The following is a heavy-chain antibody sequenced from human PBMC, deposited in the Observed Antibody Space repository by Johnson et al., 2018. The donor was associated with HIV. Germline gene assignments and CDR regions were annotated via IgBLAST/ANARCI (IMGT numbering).Heavy chain of an antibody. V-gene: IGHV3-30-3*01. CDR2: ISYDGSNK. Sequence: QVLLVESGGGVVQPGRSLRLSCAASGFTFSSYAMHWVRQAPGKGLEWVAVISYDGSNKYYADSVKGRFTISRDNAKNSLYLQMNRLRAEDTAWYYCARDRLREGYAFDIWGQGTMVTVSS. D-gene: IGHD1-26*01. CDR1: GFTFSSYA. J-gene: IGHJ3*02. CDR3: ARDRLREGYAFDI.